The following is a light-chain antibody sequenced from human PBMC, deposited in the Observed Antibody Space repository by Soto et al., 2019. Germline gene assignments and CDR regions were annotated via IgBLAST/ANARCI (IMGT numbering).Light chain of an antibody. J-gene: IGLJ1*01. CDR2: DVS. Sequence: QSVLTQPRSVSFSPGQSVTISCTGTSSDVGGYNYVSWYQQHPGKAPKLMIYDVSKRPSEVPDRFSGSKSGNTASLTISGLQAEDEADYYCCSYAGSYTFPYVFGTGTKVTAL. CDR1: SSDVGGYNY. CDR3: CSYAGSYTFPYV. V-gene: IGLV2-11*01.